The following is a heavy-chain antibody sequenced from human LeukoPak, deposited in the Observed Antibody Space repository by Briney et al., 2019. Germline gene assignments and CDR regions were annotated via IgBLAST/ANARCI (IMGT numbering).Heavy chain of an antibody. CDR3: ARARHYDSSGSNLFDY. D-gene: IGHD3-22*01. CDR1: GFTFSTYT. CDR2: ITSSSSFT. J-gene: IGHJ4*02. V-gene: IGHV3-21*01. Sequence: GGSLRLSCAASGFTFSTYTMSWVRQAPGKGLDWVASITSSSSFTYYADSVKGRFTISRDNAKNSLYLQMNSLRAEDTAVYYCARARHYDSSGSNLFDYWGQGTLVTVSS.